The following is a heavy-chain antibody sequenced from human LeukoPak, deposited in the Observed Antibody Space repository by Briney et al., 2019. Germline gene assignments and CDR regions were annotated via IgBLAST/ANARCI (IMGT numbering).Heavy chain of an antibody. D-gene: IGHD1-26*01. J-gene: IGHJ6*03. CDR3: ATGGEPGDNTHDYYYYMDV. CDR2: VDPENGET. CDR1: GFTFIDYY. Sequence: ASVKVSCKVSGFTFIDYYMHWEQQAPGKGLAWMALVDPENGETRFAEKLQGRVTITADTSTDTAYMELSSLRSEDTAVYYCATGGEPGDNTHDYYYYMDVWGKGTTVTVSS. V-gene: IGHV1-69-2*01.